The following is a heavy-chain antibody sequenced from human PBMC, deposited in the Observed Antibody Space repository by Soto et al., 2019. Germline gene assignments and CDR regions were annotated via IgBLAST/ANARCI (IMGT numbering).Heavy chain of an antibody. V-gene: IGHV1-69*12. Sequence: QVQLVQSGAEVKKPGSSVKVSCKASGGTFSSYAISWVRQAPGQGLEWMGGIIPIFGTANYAQKFQGRVTITADESTSTAYMELSCLRSEDTAVYYCARHPVSGSYAYYYGMDVWGQGTTVTVSS. CDR1: GGTFSSYA. D-gene: IGHD1-26*01. CDR3: ARHPVSGSYAYYYGMDV. CDR2: IIPIFGTA. J-gene: IGHJ6*02.